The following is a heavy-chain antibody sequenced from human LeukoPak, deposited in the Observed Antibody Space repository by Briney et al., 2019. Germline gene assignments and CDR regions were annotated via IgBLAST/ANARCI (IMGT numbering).Heavy chain of an antibody. D-gene: IGHD1-26*01. V-gene: IGHV3-48*01. CDR3: ARDSYVYYMDV. Sequence: GGSLRLSCAASGFTFSSYSMNWVRQAPGKGLEWVSYISSSSSTIYYADSVKGRFTISRDNAKNSLYLQMNSLRAEDTAVYYCARDSYVYYMDVWGKGTTVTISS. J-gene: IGHJ6*03. CDR2: ISSSSSTI. CDR1: GFTFSSYS.